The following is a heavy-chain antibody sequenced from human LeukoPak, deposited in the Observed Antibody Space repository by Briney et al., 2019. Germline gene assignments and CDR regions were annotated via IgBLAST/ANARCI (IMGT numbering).Heavy chain of an antibody. V-gene: IGHV3-23*01. CDR1: GFTFSSYW. D-gene: IGHD2-15*01. J-gene: IGHJ4*02. Sequence: GGSLRLSRAASGFTFSSYWMSWVRQAPGKGLEWVSAISGSGGSTYYADSVKGRFTISRDNSKNTLYLQMNSLRAEDTAVYYCAKGLYIVVVVAATPPPLDYWGQGTLVTVSS. CDR3: AKGLYIVVVVAATPPPLDY. CDR2: ISGSGGST.